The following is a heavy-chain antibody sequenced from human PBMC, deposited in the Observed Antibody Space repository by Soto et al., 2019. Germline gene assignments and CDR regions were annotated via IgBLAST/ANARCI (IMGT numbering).Heavy chain of an antibody. CDR2: ISGSGGST. Sequence: EVRLLESGGGLVQPGGSLRLSCAASGFTFSSYAMSWVRQAPGKGLEWVSAISGSGGSTYYADSVKGRFTISRDNSKNTLYLQMNSLRAEDTAVYYCAKDRGSSGWNFDYWGQGTLVTVSS. J-gene: IGHJ4*02. D-gene: IGHD6-19*01. CDR3: AKDRGSSGWNFDY. V-gene: IGHV3-23*01. CDR1: GFTFSSYA.